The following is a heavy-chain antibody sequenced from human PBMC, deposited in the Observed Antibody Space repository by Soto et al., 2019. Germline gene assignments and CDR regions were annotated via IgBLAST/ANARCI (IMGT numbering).Heavy chain of an antibody. D-gene: IGHD2-15*01. J-gene: IGHJ6*02. Sequence: PGESLKISCKGSGYSFPTHWIGWVRQMPGKGLEWMGIIYPGDSDTRYSPSFQGQVTISVDKSINTAYLQWSTLKASDTAMYYCVTYCSGGSCYLDYYYYGMDVWGQGTMVTVSS. CDR2: IYPGDSDT. CDR1: GYSFPTHW. CDR3: VTYCSGGSCYLDYYYYGMDV. V-gene: IGHV5-51*01.